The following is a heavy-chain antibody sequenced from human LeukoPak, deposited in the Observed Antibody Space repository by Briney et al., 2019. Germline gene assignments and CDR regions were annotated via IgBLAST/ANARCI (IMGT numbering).Heavy chain of an antibody. D-gene: IGHD3-22*01. CDR1: GFNFRSYG. Sequence: GGSLRLSCAASGFNFRSYGMQWVRQAPGKGLEWVTLISYDGTDKYYAASVRGRFTISRDNSKNTLYLQMNSLRPEDTGVYYCAKDPQDFYGSSGYRPERYWGQGTLVTVSS. V-gene: IGHV3-30*18. J-gene: IGHJ4*02. CDR2: ISYDGTDK. CDR3: AKDPQDFYGSSGYRPERY.